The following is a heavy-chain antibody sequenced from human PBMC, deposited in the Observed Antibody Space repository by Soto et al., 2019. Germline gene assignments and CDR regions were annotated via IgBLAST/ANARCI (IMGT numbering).Heavy chain of an antibody. V-gene: IGHV5-10-1*01. CDR2: IDPSDSYT. CDR1: GYSFTSYW. CDR3: ARRLFGGYCYCYYYYGMDV. D-gene: IGHD2-21*01. Sequence: GESLKISCKGSGYSFTSYWISWVRQMPGKGLEWMGRIDPSDSYTNYSPSFQGHVTISADKSIITAYLQWSSLKASDTAMYYCARRLFGGYCYCYYYYGMDVWGQGTTVTVSS. J-gene: IGHJ6*02.